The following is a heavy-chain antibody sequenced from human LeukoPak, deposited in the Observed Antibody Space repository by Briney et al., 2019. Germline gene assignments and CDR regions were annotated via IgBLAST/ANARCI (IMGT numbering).Heavy chain of an antibody. CDR2: IIPNSGGT. CDR1: GYTFTVYY. J-gene: IGHJ5*02. CDR3: ARDSALKRNSHPSVAARQDDWFDP. Sequence: ASVKVSCKASGYTFTVYYIHWLRQAPGQGLEWMGWIIPNSGGTKYAQKFQDRVTMTRDTSISTAYMELSSLTYDDTAVYYCARDSALKRNSHPSVAARQDDWFDPWGQGTLVTVSS. D-gene: IGHD6-6*01. V-gene: IGHV1-2*02.